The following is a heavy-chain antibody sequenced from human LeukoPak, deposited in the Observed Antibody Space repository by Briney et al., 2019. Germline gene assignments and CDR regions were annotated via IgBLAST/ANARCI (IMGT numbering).Heavy chain of an antibody. CDR2: IYYSGST. CDR3: ARELKIVATPTGAYFDY. Sequence: SGTLSLTCTVSGGSISSYYWSWIRQPPGKGLEWIGYIYYSGSTNYNRSLKSRVTISVDTSKNQFSLKLSSVTAADTAVYYCARELKIVATPTGAYFDYWGQGTLVTVSS. D-gene: IGHD5-12*01. J-gene: IGHJ4*02. V-gene: IGHV4-59*12. CDR1: GGSISSYY.